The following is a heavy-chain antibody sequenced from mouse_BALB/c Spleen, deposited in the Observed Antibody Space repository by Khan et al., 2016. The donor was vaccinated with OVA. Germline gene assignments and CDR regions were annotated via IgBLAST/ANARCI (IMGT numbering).Heavy chain of an antibody. CDR1: GDSITTGY. J-gene: IGHJ3*01. V-gene: IGHV3-8*02. D-gene: IGHD2-14*01. CDR2: IIYTGYT. CDR3: ARSTYRYAFVY. Sequence: EVQLQESGPSLVKPSQTLSLTCSVTGDSITTGYWHWIRKFPGNKLEYMGYIIYTGYTYYNPSLKSRISITRHTSNNQYYLQLNSVTDEDTATYYGARSTYRYAFVYWGQGTLVTVSA.